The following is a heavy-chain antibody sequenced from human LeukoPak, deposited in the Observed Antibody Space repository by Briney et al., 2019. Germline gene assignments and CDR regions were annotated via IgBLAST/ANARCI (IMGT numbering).Heavy chain of an antibody. CDR1: GGTFSSCA. D-gene: IGHD3-9*01. Sequence: SVKVSCKASGGTFSSCAISWVRQAPGQGLEWMGGIIRIFGTANYAQKFQGRVTITADESTSTAYMELSSLRSEDTAVYYCARHPPYYDILTAYYYYYYGMDVWGKGTTVTVSS. J-gene: IGHJ6*04. CDR3: ARHPPYYDILTAYYYYYYGMDV. V-gene: IGHV1-69*13. CDR2: IIRIFGTA.